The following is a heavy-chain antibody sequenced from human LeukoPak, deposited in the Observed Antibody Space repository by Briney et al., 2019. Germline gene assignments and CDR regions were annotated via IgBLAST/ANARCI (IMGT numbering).Heavy chain of an antibody. J-gene: IGHJ5*02. Sequence: SETLSLTCTVSGGSISPYYWSWIRQPAGKGLEWIGRVYTSGTTNYNPSLKSRVTMSVDTSKNQFSLKLSSVTAADTAVYYCARALWFGDQGWFDPWGQGTLVTVSS. CDR1: GGSISPYY. D-gene: IGHD3-10*01. CDR2: VYTSGTT. CDR3: ARALWFGDQGWFDP. V-gene: IGHV4-4*07.